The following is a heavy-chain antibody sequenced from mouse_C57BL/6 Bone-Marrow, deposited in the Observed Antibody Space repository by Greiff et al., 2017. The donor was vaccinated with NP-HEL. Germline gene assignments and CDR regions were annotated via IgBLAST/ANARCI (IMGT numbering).Heavy chain of an antibody. CDR3: VSFAYYGSSPYYFDY. CDR1: GYTFTSYW. Sequence: QVQVKQPGAELVMPGASVKLSCKASGYTFTSYWMHWVKQRPGQGLEWIGEIDPSDSYTNYNQKFKGKSTLTVDKSSSTAYMQLSRLTSKDSAVYYAVSFAYYGSSPYYFDYWGQGTTLTVSS. D-gene: IGHD1-1*01. J-gene: IGHJ2*01. V-gene: IGHV1-69*01. CDR2: IDPSDSYT.